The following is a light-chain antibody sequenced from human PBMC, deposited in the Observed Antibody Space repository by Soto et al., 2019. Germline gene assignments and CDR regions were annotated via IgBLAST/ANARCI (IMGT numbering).Light chain of an antibody. Sequence: EIVMTQSPATLSVSPGERATLSCRASQSFSSYLAWYQQKRGQAPRLLIYDSSNRATGIPARFSGSGSGTDFSLIISSLEPEDFAVYYCQQRSNWPLTFCGGTKVDIK. J-gene: IGKJ4*01. CDR2: DSS. V-gene: IGKV3-11*01. CDR1: QSFSSY. CDR3: QQRSNWPLT.